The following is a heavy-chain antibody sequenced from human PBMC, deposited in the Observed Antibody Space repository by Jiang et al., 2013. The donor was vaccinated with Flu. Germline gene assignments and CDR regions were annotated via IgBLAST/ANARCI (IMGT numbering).Heavy chain of an antibody. CDR3: ARKYCGGDCYRVA. D-gene: IGHD2-21*02. V-gene: IGHV3-66*01. Sequence: PGKGLEWVSVIYSGGSTYYADSVKGRFTISRDNSKNTLYLQMNSLRAEDTAVYYCARKYCGGDCYRVAWGQGTLVTVSS. CDR2: IYSGGST. J-gene: IGHJ5*02.